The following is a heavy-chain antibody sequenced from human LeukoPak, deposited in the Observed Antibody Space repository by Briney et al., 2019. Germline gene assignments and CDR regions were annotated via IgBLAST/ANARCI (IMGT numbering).Heavy chain of an antibody. J-gene: IGHJ4*02. V-gene: IGHV3-7*01. CDR2: IKQDGSEK. Sequence: GGSLRLSCAASGFTFSSYWISWVRQAPGKGLEWVANIKQDGSEKYYVDSVKGRFTISRDNAKNSLYLQMNSLRAEDTAVYYCARLNSGYIDYWGQGTLVTVSS. D-gene: IGHD3-22*01. CDR3: ARLNSGYIDY. CDR1: GFTFSSYW.